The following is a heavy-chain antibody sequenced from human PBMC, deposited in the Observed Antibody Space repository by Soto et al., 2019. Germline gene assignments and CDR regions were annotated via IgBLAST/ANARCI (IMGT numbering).Heavy chain of an antibody. CDR1: GDTFTDYY. V-gene: IGHV1-46*01. CDR3: ARGGHVVVVTAALDY. D-gene: IGHD2-21*02. J-gene: IGHJ4*02. Sequence: QVQLVQSGAEVKKPGASVKVSCKASGDTFTDYYIHWVRQAPGQGLEWMGTVNPSGGHTTYAQHFLGRGTMTRDTSTSTLYMKLTSLTSEDTAVYYCARGGHVVVVTAALDYWGQGTLVTVSS. CDR2: VNPSGGHT.